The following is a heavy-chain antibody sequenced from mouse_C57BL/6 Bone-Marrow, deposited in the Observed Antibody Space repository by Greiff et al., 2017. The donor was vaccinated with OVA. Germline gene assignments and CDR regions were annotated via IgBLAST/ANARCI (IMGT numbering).Heavy chain of an antibody. V-gene: IGHV3-6*01. J-gene: IGHJ1*03. CDR1: GYSITSGYY. CDR3: ARSYSNYGYFDV. D-gene: IGHD2-5*01. CDR2: ISYDGSN. Sequence: EESGPGLVKPSQSLSLTCSVTGYSITSGYYWNWIRQFPGNKLEWMGYISYDGSNNYNPSLKNRISITRDTSKNQFFLKLNSVTTEDTATYYCARSYSNYGYFDVWGTGTTVTVSS.